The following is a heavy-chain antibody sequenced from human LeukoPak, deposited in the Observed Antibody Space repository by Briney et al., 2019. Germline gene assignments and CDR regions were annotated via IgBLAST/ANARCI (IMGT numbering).Heavy chain of an antibody. D-gene: IGHD6-19*01. V-gene: IGHV3-23*01. CDR3: AKDRYSSGWYRYFDY. CDR2: ISGSVGST. CDR1: GFTFSSYA. Sequence: GGSLGFSCAASGFTFSSYAMSWVRHAPGQGLEWVSAISGSVGSTYYADSVKGRFTISRDNSKNTLYLQMNSLRAEDTAVYYCAKDRYSSGWYRYFDYWGQGTLVTVSS. J-gene: IGHJ4*02.